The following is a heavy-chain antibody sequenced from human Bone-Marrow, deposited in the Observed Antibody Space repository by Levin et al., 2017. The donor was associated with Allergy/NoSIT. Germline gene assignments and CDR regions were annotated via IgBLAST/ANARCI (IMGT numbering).Heavy chain of an antibody. CDR1: GFTFSNYA. CDR3: AKAGNLYYLFYYFDY. CDR2: ISGTGTIT. Sequence: GGSLRLSCAASGFTFSNYAMHWVRQAPGKGLEWVSGISGTGTITHYADSVKGRFTISRDNSKNTLYLQADSLRAEDTALYYCAKAGNLYYLFYYFDYWGQGTLVTFSS. V-gene: IGHV3-23*01. J-gene: IGHJ4*02. D-gene: IGHD3-10*01.